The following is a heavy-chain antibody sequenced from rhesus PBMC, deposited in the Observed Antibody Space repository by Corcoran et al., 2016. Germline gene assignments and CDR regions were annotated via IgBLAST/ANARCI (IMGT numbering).Heavy chain of an antibody. D-gene: IGHD2-27*01. Sequence: QLQLQESGPGLVQPSETLSLTCAVSGGSISSHYWSWIRQPPGKGLEWIGRIFGSGGTPHSNHSLTSRVTLSTGTSKNQFSLELNSVTAADTAVYYCARGCGGIGFPLVNIDYWGQGVLVTVSS. J-gene: IGHJ4*01. CDR3: ARGCGGIGFPLVNIDY. V-gene: IGHV4-173*01. CDR2: IFGSGGTP. CDR1: GGSISSHY.